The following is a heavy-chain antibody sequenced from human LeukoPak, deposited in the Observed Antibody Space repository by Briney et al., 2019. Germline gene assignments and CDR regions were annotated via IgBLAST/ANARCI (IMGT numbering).Heavy chain of an antibody. CDR1: GFTFSSYG. Sequence: GGSLRLSCAASGFTFSSYGMHWVRQAPGKGLEWVAVISYDGSNKYYADSVKGRFTISRDNSKNTLYLQMNSLRAEDTAVYYCAKGNYGDVWGQGTTVTVSS. CDR3: AKGNYGDV. CDR2: ISYDGSNK. J-gene: IGHJ6*02. V-gene: IGHV3-30*18. D-gene: IGHD4-11*01.